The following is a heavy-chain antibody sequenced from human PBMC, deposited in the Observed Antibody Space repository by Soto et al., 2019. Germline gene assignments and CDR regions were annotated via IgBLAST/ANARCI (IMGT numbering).Heavy chain of an antibody. CDR3: ARRGKAFDI. Sequence: PGESLKISCKAFGYNFSTYRIGWVRQMPGKGLEWMGIVYPGDSDTRYSPSLQGQVTLSADKSISTAYLQWSSLKASDTAIYYCARRGKAFDIWGQGTMVTVSS. CDR2: VYPGDSDT. V-gene: IGHV5-51*01. J-gene: IGHJ3*02. CDR1: GYNFSTYR.